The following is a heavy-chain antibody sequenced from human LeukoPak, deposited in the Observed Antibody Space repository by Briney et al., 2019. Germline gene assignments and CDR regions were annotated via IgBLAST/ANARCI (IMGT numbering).Heavy chain of an antibody. CDR3: ARGHGYCSAGSCQAFDY. D-gene: IGHD2-15*01. Sequence: ASVKVSCKASGYTFTSYDINWVRQATGQGLEWMGWMNPNSGNTGYAQKFQGRLTVTRSTSIGTAYMELSSLRSEDTAFYYCARGHGYCSAGSCQAFDYWGQGTLVTVSS. J-gene: IGHJ4*02. CDR2: MNPNSGNT. V-gene: IGHV1-8*01. CDR1: GYTFTSYD.